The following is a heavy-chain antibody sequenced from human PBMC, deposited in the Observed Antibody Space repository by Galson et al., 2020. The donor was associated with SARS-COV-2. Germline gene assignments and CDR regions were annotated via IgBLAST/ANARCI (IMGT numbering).Heavy chain of an antibody. J-gene: IGHJ6*02. D-gene: IGHD2-8*01. CDR1: RETFDNYY. CDR3: ARDYYRQVDIVLYGMDV. Sequence: ASVKVSCKASRETFDNYYIHWVRQAPGQGLEWMGIINPSGDSTSYSLKFQGRITMTRDISTSTLYMELRSLTSEDTAVYYCARDYYRQVDIVLYGMDVWGQGTTVTVSS. V-gene: IGHV1-46*02. CDR2: INPSGDST.